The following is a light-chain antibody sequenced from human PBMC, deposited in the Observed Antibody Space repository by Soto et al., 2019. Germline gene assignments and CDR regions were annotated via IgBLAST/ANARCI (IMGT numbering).Light chain of an antibody. CDR1: QGISSY. J-gene: IGKJ1*01. CDR3: QQYYSYLGT. CDR2: AAS. V-gene: IGKV1-8*01. Sequence: AIRMTQSPSSLSASTGDRVTITCRASQGISSYLAWYQQKPGKAPKLLIYAASTLQSGVPSRFSGSRSGTDITLTISCLQSEDFATYYCQQYYSYLGTFGQGTKVEIK.